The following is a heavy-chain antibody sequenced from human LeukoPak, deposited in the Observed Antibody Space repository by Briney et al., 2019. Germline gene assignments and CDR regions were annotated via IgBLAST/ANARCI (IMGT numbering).Heavy chain of an antibody. J-gene: IGHJ4*02. CDR2: IYHSGST. Sequence: PSETLSLTCTVSGGSISSGGYYWSWIRQPPGKGLEWIGYIYHSGSTYYNPSLKSRVTISVDRSKNQFSLKLSSVTAADTAVYYCARGEGGGNSDYWGQGTLVTVSS. CDR3: ARGEGGGNSDY. D-gene: IGHD4-23*01. V-gene: IGHV4-30-2*01. CDR1: GGSISSGGYY.